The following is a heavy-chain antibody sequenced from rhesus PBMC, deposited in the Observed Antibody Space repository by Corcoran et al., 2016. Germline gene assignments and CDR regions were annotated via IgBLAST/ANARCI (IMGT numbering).Heavy chain of an antibody. CDR2: LTYSGST. CDR1: GYSISGYY. D-gene: IGHD3-34*01. Sequence: QVQLQESGPGLVKPSETLSLTCAVSGYSISGYYWSWIRQAPGKGMEWIGYLTYSGSTSYNPYLKSLVTISSDTAKNQFSLTLSSVTAGDTAVYYCARDPGGGSYFDYWGQGVLVTVST. J-gene: IGHJ4*01. V-gene: IGHV4-122*02. CDR3: ARDPGGGSYFDY.